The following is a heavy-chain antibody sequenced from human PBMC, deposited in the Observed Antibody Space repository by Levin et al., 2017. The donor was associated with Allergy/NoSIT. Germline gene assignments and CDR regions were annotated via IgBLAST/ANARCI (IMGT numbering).Heavy chain of an antibody. CDR3: ARNRIIVSGGKDYYYGMDV. Sequence: SQTLSLTCSVSGGSLSSGTYYWSWIRQPPGKGLEWIAYIDYHGGTKYNPSLKGRVTTSADTSKNEFSLKLTSVTAADTAVYYCARNRIIVSGGKDYYYGMDVWGQGTTVTVSS. D-gene: IGHD5/OR15-5a*01. J-gene: IGHJ6*02. CDR1: GGSLSSGTYY. V-gene: IGHV4-61*01. CDR2: IDYHGGT.